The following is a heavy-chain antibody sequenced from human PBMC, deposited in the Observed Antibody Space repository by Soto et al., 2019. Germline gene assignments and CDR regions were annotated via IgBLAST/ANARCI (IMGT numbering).Heavy chain of an antibody. CDR3: ARGITLPTPLDY. Sequence: ASVKVSCKASGYTFTSYDINWVRQATGQGLEWMGWMNPNSGNTGYAQKFQGRVTITRNTSISTAYMELSSLRSEDTAVYYCARGITLPTPLDYWGQGTLVTVSS. J-gene: IGHJ4*02. V-gene: IGHV1-8*01. D-gene: IGHD1-20*01. CDR1: GYTFTSYD. CDR2: MNPNSGNT.